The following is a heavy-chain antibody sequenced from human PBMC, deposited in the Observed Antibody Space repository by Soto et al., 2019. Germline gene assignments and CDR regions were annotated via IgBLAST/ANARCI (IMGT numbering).Heavy chain of an antibody. CDR2: IKQDGSEK. D-gene: IGHD3-16*01. CDR3: ARFVAFGGVTLHAFDI. CDR1: GFSLNNYW. Sequence: GGSLRLSCAVSGFSLNNYWMTWVRQAPGKGLEWVANIKQDGSEKYYVNSVKGRFTISRDNAKNSLFLQMNSLRAEDTAVYYCARFVAFGGVTLHAFDIWGQGTMVTVSS. J-gene: IGHJ3*02. V-gene: IGHV3-7*01.